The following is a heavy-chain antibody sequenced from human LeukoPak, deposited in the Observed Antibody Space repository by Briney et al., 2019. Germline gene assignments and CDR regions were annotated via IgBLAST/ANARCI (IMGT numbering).Heavy chain of an antibody. CDR1: GGTFSSYA. D-gene: IGHD3-22*01. J-gene: IGHJ5*02. V-gene: IGHV1-69*04. CDR3: ARVVYDSSGYPPLNWFDP. CDR2: IIPILGIA. Sequence: SVKVSCKASGGTFSSYAISWVRQAPGQGLEWMGRIIPILGIANYAQKFQGRVTITADKSTSTAYMELSSLRSEDTAVYYCARVVYDSSGYPPLNWFDPWGQGTLVTVSS.